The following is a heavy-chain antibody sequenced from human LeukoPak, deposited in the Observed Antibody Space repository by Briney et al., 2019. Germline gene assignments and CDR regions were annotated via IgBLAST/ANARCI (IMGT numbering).Heavy chain of an antibody. D-gene: IGHD4-17*01. Sequence: PGGSLRLSCAASGFTFSSYGMHWVRQAPGKGLEWVAVISYDGSNKYYADSVKGRFTISRDNSKNTLYLQMNSLRAEDTAVYYCARSLYGDYAETFDYWGQGTLVTVSS. CDR3: ARSLYGDYAETFDY. CDR1: GFTFSSYG. V-gene: IGHV3-30*03. J-gene: IGHJ4*02. CDR2: ISYDGSNK.